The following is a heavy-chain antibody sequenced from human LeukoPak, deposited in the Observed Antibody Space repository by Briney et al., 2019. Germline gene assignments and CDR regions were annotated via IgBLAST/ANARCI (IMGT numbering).Heavy chain of an antibody. CDR1: GDTFSSYA. CDR2: IIPIFGTA. Sequence: ASVKVSCKAPGDTFSSYAISWVRQTPGQGLEWMGRIIPIFGTANSAQKLQGRDTITTGETARTAYICLRSLRSQGTAAYFCAREFSWVYFDYWGQGTLGTVSS. CDR3: AREFSWVYFDY. J-gene: IGHJ4*02. D-gene: IGHD1-26*01. V-gene: IGHV1-69*05.